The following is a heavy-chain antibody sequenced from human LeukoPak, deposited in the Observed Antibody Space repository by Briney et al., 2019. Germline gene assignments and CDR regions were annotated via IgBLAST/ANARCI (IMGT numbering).Heavy chain of an antibody. CDR3: AKSPSRLMTVSFDI. CDR2: IRYDGSNK. Sequence: GGSLRLSCAASGFTFSSYGMHWVRQAPGKGLEWVAFIRYDGSNKYYADSVKGRFTISRDNSKNTLYLQMNSLRAEDTAVYYCAKSPSRLMTVSFDIWGQGTMVTVPS. V-gene: IGHV3-30*02. J-gene: IGHJ3*02. CDR1: GFTFSSYG. D-gene: IGHD6-19*01.